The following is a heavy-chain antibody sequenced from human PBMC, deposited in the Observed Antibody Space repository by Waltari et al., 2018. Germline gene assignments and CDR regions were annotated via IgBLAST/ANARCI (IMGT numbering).Heavy chain of an antibody. V-gene: IGHV4-59*01. J-gene: IGHJ3*02. CDR2: VYYSGNA. Sequence: QVQLQESGQGLVKPSETLSLTCTVSGGSINSSSWSWIRQPPGKGLEWIAYVYYSGNANYNPSLMYRVTISLVTSTNQVSLKLRSVTAADTAVYYCATSWIWSVGVSDTGPEAVDIWGQGTMVTVSS. CDR1: GGSINSSS. CDR3: ATSWIWSVGVSDTGPEAVDI. D-gene: IGHD3-3*01.